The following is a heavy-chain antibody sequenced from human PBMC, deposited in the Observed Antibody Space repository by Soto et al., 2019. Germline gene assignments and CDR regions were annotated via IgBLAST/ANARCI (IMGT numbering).Heavy chain of an antibody. CDR2: ISHSEGT. D-gene: IGHD6-13*01. V-gene: IGHV4-34*02. CDR3: ARGRKGYSSTWYVD. J-gene: IGHJ4*02. Sequence: QVQLQQWGAGLLKPSETLSLTCAFSGGSFSDYYWVLIRQSPGKGLEWIGEISHSEGTNFNPSLKSRVTIAIDTSKNHCSLKLSFVTAADTAVYYCARGRKGYSSTWYVDWGQGTLVTVSS. CDR1: GGSFSDYY.